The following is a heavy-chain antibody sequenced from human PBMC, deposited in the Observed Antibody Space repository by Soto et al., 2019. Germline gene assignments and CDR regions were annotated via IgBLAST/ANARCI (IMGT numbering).Heavy chain of an antibody. CDR2: ISSSSSYI. D-gene: IGHD3-10*01. V-gene: IGHV3-21*01. CDR1: GFTFSSYS. Sequence: GGSLRLSCAASGFTFSSYSMNWVRQAPGKGLEWVSSISSSSSYIYYADSVKGRFTISRNNAKNSLYLQMNSLSAEDTAVYYCARDRVTMVRGVSYGMDVWGQGTTVTVSS. J-gene: IGHJ6*02. CDR3: ARDRVTMVRGVSYGMDV.